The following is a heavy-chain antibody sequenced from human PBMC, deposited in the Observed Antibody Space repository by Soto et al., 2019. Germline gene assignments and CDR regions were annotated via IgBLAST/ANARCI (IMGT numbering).Heavy chain of an antibody. Sequence: QVQLQESGPGLVKPSQTLSLTCTVSGASISSGGYYWSWIRQHPGKGLEWIGYIYYSGTTYYNPSLKSRVTISVDPSKNQFSLKLSSVTAADTAVYYCARGGYCSGTSCNNWFDPWGQGTLVTVSS. V-gene: IGHV4-31*03. J-gene: IGHJ5*02. CDR3: ARGGYCSGTSCNNWFDP. D-gene: IGHD2-2*01. CDR2: IYYSGTT. CDR1: GASISSGGYY.